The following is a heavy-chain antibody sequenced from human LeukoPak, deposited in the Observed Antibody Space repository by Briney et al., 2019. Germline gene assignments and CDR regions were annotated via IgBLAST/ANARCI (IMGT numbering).Heavy chain of an antibody. CDR1: GFTFSSYA. D-gene: IGHD1-1*01. Sequence: GGSLRLSCAASGFTFSSYAMHWVRQAPGKGLEWVAVISYDRSNKYYADSVKGRFTISRDNSKNTLYLQMNSLRAGDTAVYYCARAQLGFDPWGQGTLVTVSS. V-gene: IGHV3-30*04. CDR2: ISYDRSNK. J-gene: IGHJ5*02. CDR3: ARAQLGFDP.